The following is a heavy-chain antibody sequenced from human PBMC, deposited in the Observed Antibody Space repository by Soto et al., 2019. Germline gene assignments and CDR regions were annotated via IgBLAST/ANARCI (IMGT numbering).Heavy chain of an antibody. D-gene: IGHD1-26*01. CDR1: GFTFSSYA. CDR2: ISGGGGST. Sequence: GGSLRLSCAASGFTFSSYAMSWVRQAPGKGLEWVSAISGGGGSTYYADSVKGRVTISRDNSKNTFYLQMNSLRAEDTAVYYCAKVSLGATTITDYYYYGLDVWGQGTTVTVSS. CDR3: AKVSLGATTITDYYYYGLDV. J-gene: IGHJ6*02. V-gene: IGHV3-23*01.